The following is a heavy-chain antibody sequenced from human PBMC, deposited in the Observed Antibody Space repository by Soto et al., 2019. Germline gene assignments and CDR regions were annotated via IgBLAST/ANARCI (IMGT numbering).Heavy chain of an antibody. CDR3: AKERAGKVDY. CDR2: ISGSGSNT. V-gene: IGHV3-23*01. CDR1: GFTFSDYA. J-gene: IGHJ4*02. Sequence: EVQLLESGGGLVQPGGSLRLSCAASGFTFSDYAMSWVRQAPGKGLEWVSTISGSGSNTYYADSVKGRFTISRDNSQNTLYLQMNSLRAEATAVYYCAKERAGKVDYWGQGTLVTVSS.